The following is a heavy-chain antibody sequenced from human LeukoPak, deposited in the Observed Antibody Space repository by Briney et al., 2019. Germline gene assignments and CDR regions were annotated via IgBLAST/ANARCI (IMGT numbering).Heavy chain of an antibody. CDR3: ASEGSSWYGLDNWFDP. Sequence: SETLSLTCTVSGDITHYWGWIRQPPGKGLECIGSIYFSGSAYYNPSLRGRVTIPLDTSKKQLSLKLNSVTAADTAVYYCASEGSSWYGLDNWFDPWGQGTLVTVSS. D-gene: IGHD6-13*01. CDR1: GDITHY. CDR2: IYFSGSA. V-gene: IGHV4-39*01. J-gene: IGHJ5*02.